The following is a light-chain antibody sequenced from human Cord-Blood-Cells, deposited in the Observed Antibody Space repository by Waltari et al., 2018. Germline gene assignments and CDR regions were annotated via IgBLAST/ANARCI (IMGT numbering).Light chain of an antibody. J-gene: IGKJ1*01. CDR1: QSVLYSSNNKNY. CDR3: QQYYSTPPT. CDR2: WAS. Sequence: DIVMTQSPDSLAVSLGDRATINCKSSQSVLYSSNNKNYLAWYQQTPGQPPKLLIYWASTRESGVPDRFSGSGSGTDFTLTISSLQAEDVAVYYCQQYYSTPPTFGQGTKVEIK. V-gene: IGKV4-1*01.